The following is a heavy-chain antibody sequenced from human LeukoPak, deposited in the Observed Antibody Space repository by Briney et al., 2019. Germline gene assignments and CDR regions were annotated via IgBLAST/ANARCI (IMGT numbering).Heavy chain of an antibody. J-gene: IGHJ6*02. CDR1: GFTLSGYW. V-gene: IGHV3-7*02. D-gene: IGHD2-15*01. CDR3: ARHGYCSGGTCLDV. Sequence: PGGSLRLSCAASGFTLSGYWMSWVRQAPGKGLERVATINEDGSKKYHVDSVKGRFIISRDNAKNSLYLQMNSLTAEDTAVYYCARHGYCSGGTCLDVWGQGTTVTVSS. CDR2: INEDGSKK.